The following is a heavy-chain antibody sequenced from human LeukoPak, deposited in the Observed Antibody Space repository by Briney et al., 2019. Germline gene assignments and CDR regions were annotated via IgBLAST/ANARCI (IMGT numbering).Heavy chain of an antibody. J-gene: IGHJ4*02. V-gene: IGHV4-34*01. CDR2: INHSGST. D-gene: IGHD1-1*01. CDR1: GGSFSGYY. CDR3: ARGIHWLDY. Sequence: SETLSLTCAVYGGSFSGYYWSWIRQPPRKGLEWIGEINHSGSTNYNPSLKSRVTISVDTSKNQFSLKLSSVTAADTAVYYCARGIHWLDYWGQGTLVTVSS.